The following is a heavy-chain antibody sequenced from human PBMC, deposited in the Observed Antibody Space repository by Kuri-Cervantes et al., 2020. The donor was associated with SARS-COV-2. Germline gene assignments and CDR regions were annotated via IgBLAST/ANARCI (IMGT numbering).Heavy chain of an antibody. D-gene: IGHD3-16*01. CDR1: GGTFSSYA. CDR3: AKDGGLQEGPDAFDI. J-gene: IGHJ3*02. V-gene: IGHV1-69*05. Sequence: SVKVSCKASGGTFSSYAISWVRQAPGQGLEWMGGIIPIFGTANYAQKFQGRVTITTDESTSTAYMELSSLRSEDTAVYYCAKDGGLQEGPDAFDIWGQGTMVTVSS. CDR2: IIPIFGTA.